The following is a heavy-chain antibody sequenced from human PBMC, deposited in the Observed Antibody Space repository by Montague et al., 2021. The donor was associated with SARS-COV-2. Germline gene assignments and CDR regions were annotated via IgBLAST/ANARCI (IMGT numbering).Heavy chain of an antibody. D-gene: IGHD3-22*01. CDR3: VRDTRIAMLVVVTRYGLDV. Sequence: TLSLTCTVSGGSISSSSYYWGWIRQPPGKGLEWIGSIYYTGSTXXNASLKSRVTISVDTSKNQFSLKLSSVTAADTAVYYCVRDTRIAMLVVVTRYGLDVWGQGTTVTVSS. CDR1: GGSISSSSYY. J-gene: IGHJ6*02. V-gene: IGHV4-39*07. CDR2: IYYTGST.